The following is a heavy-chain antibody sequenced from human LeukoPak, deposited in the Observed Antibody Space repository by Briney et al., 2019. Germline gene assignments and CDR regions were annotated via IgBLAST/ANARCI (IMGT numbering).Heavy chain of an antibody. D-gene: IGHD2-21*02. CDR3: AREGGDYVVWYYYYYMDV. J-gene: IGHJ6*03. Sequence: PGGSLRLSCAASGFTLSSYGMSWVRQAPGKGLEWVSAISGSDGGTYYADSVKGRFTISRDNAKNTLYLQMNSLRAEDTAVYYCAREGGDYVVWYYYYYMDVWGKGTTVTISS. CDR2: ISGSDGGT. CDR1: GFTLSSYG. V-gene: IGHV3-23*01.